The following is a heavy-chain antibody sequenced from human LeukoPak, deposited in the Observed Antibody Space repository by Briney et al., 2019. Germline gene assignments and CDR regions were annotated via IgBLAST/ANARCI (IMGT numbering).Heavy chain of an antibody. D-gene: IGHD2-2*01. CDR2: IIPIFGTA. J-gene: IGHJ4*02. Sequence: SVKVSCKASGGTFSSYAISWVRQAPGQGLEWMGGIIPIFGTANYAQKFQGRVTITADKSTSTAYMKLSSLRSEDTAVYYCARDSGADIVVVPAASDYWGQGTLVTVSS. CDR3: ARDSGADIVVVPAASDY. CDR1: GGTFSSYA. V-gene: IGHV1-69*06.